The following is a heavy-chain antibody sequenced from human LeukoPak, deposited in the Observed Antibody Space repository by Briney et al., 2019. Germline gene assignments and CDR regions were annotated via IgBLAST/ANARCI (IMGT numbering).Heavy chain of an antibody. CDR3: ARDSIMVRGVTEDY. Sequence: ASVKVSCKASGYPFTTYGISWVRQAPGQGLEWMGIINPSGGSTSYAQKFQGRVTMTRDTSTSTVYMELSSLRSEDTAVYYCARDSIMVRGVTEDYWGQGTLVTVSS. J-gene: IGHJ4*02. CDR2: INPSGGST. D-gene: IGHD3-10*01. CDR1: GYPFTTYG. V-gene: IGHV1-46*01.